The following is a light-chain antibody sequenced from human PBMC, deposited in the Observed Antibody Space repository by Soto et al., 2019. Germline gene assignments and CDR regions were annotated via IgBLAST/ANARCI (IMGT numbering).Light chain of an antibody. V-gene: IGKV3-15*01. CDR3: QQYNNWTLT. J-gene: IGKJ4*01. CDR2: GAS. CDR1: QSVSSN. Sequence: EIVMTQSPATLSVSPGERATLSCRASQSVSSNLDWYQQKPGQAPRLLIYGASIRATGIPSRFSGIGSGTEFTLTISSLQSEDFAVSYCQQYNNWTLTFGGGTKVEIK.